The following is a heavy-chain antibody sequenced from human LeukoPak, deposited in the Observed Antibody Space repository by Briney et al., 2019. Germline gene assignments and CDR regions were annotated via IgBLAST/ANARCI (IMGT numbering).Heavy chain of an antibody. Sequence: SETLSLTCTVSGGSISSGSYYWSWIRLPPGKGLEWIGEINHSGSTNYNPSFKRRVTISVATSKNQFSLKRSSVTAADTAVYYCARGGPYSSSWYPYYYYMDVWGKGTTVTVSS. CDR3: ARGGPYSSSWYPYYYYMDV. CDR2: INHSGST. CDR1: GGSISSGSYY. J-gene: IGHJ6*03. V-gene: IGHV4-39*07. D-gene: IGHD6-13*01.